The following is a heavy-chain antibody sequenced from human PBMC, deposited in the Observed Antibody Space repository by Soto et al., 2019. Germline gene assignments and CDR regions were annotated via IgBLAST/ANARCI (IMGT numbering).Heavy chain of an antibody. D-gene: IGHD3-16*01. CDR3: LTWPGGIFRTDF. CDR2: IRSKADGETP. V-gene: IGHV3-15*01. J-gene: IGHJ4*02. Sequence: EVQLMESGGGLVEPGGSLRLSCAASGFTFSSAWMNWVRQAPGKGLEWVARIRSKADGETPHYAAPVTGRFTISRDDSRDTVALQMNSLNAEDTAVYYCLTWPGGIFRTDFWGPGTLVTVSS. CDR1: GFTFSSAW.